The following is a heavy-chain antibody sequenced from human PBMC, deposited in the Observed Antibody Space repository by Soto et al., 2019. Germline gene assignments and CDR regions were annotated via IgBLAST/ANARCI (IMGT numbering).Heavy chain of an antibody. CDR3: AKMSRANSVWLPDY. J-gene: IGHJ4*02. CDR2: INVYNGNT. CDR1: GYTITRNS. D-gene: IGHD6-19*01. V-gene: IGHV1-18*04. Sequence: NGYCKTSGYTITRNSIGRVRQAHGQGLEWMGWINVYNGNTKYAQQLQGRVTLTTDTSTSTAYMDLRSLRSDDTAVYYCAKMSRANSVWLPDYWGQGTLVTVSS.